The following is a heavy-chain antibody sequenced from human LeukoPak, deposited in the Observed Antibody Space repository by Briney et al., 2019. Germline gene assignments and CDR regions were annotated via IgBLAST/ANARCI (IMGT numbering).Heavy chain of an antibody. D-gene: IGHD6-19*01. CDR3: ARVLTGWYRDYFYMDV. J-gene: IGHJ6*03. CDR2: ISSSSSYI. Sequence: GGSLRLSCAASGFTFSSYSMNWVRQAPGKGLEWVSSISSSSSYIYYADSVKGRFTISRDNSKNTLYLQMNNLRAEDTAVYYCARVLTGWYRDYFYMDVWGKGTTVTISS. V-gene: IGHV3-21*04. CDR1: GFTFSSYS.